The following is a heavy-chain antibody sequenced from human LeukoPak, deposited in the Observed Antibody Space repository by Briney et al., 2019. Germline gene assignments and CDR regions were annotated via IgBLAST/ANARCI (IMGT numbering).Heavy chain of an antibody. Sequence: GESLKISCKGSGYSFTSYWISWVRQMPGNGLEWMGRIDPSDSYTNYSPSFQGHVTMSVDESISTAYLQWSSLKASDTAMFYCARRDRYTRYSFDYWGQGTLVTVSS. CDR2: IDPSDSYT. J-gene: IGHJ4*02. CDR3: ARRDRYTRYSFDY. V-gene: IGHV5-10-1*01. CDR1: GYSFTSYW. D-gene: IGHD1-1*01.